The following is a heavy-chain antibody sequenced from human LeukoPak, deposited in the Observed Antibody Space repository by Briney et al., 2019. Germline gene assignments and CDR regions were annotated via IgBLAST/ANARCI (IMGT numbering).Heavy chain of an antibody. CDR3: ARDPNDLWFGEPYLDY. V-gene: IGHV1-18*01. CDR1: GYTFTSYG. J-gene: IGHJ4*02. Sequence: ASVKVSCKASGYTFTSYGISWVRQAPGQGLEWMGWISAYNGNTNYAQKLQGRVTMTTDTSTSTAYMELRSLRSDDTAVYYCARDPNDLWFGEPYLDYWGQGTLVTVSS. D-gene: IGHD3-10*01. CDR2: ISAYNGNT.